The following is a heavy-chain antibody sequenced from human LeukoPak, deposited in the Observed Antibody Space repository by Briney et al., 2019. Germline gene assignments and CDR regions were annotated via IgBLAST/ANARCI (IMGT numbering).Heavy chain of an antibody. CDR1: GYTFTSYD. CDR2: MNPNSGNT. D-gene: IGHD6-13*01. V-gene: IGHV1-8*03. J-gene: IGHJ4*02. Sequence: GASVKVSCKASGYTFTSYDINWVRQATGQGLEWMGWMNPNSGNTGYAQKFQGRVTITRNTSISTAYMELSSLRSEDTAVYYCARAPMSSSSCVDYWGQGTLVTVSS. CDR3: ARAPMSSSSCVDY.